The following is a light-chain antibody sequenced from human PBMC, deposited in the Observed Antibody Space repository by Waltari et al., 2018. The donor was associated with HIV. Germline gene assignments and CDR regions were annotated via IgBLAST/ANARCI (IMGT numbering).Light chain of an antibody. Sequence: QSVLTQPPSASGTPGQRVTIYCSGSNSNIGINYVYWYQQLPGTAPKLLIYWDKPLPSGVPGRFSGSKSGTSASLAISGLRSEDEADYYCAAWDDSLSGRVFGGGTNLTVL. CDR1: NSNIGINY. CDR3: AAWDDSLSGRV. J-gene: IGLJ3*02. CDR2: WDK. V-gene: IGLV1-47*01.